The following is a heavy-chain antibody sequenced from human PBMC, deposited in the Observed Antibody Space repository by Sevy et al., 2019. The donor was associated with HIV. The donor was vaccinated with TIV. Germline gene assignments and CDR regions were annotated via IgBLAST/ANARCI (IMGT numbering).Heavy chain of an antibody. V-gene: IGHV4-4*07. Sequence: SETLSLTCTVSGGSISSYYWSWIRQPAGKGLEWIGRIYTSGDTNYNPSLKSRVTMSVDTSKNQFSLKLSSVTAADTAVYYCAGDQTCSSTSCYLSFDIWGQGTMVTVSS. D-gene: IGHD2-2*01. CDR3: AGDQTCSSTSCYLSFDI. J-gene: IGHJ3*02. CDR1: GGSISSYY. CDR2: IYTSGDT.